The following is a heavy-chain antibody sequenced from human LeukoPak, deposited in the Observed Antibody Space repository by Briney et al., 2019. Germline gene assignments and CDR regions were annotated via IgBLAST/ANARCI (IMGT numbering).Heavy chain of an antibody. D-gene: IGHD1-26*01. Sequence: ASVKVSCKASGYTFTSYGISWVRQAPGQGLEWMGWINAYNGNRNYAQKLQGRVTMTTDTSTSTAYMELRSLRSDDTAVYYCAXXXXXXGSYWRAPAPTRSYWYFDLWGRGTLVTVSS. V-gene: IGHV1-18*01. CDR1: GYTFTSYG. CDR2: INAYNGNR. J-gene: IGHJ2*01. CDR3: AXXXXXXGSYWRAPAPTRSYWYFDL.